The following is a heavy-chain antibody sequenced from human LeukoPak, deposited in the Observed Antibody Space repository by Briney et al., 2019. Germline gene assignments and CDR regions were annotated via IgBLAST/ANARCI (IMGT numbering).Heavy chain of an antibody. V-gene: IGHV6-1*01. CDR2: TYYRSKWYN. CDR3: AKDRSSSWYYYYGMDV. CDR1: GDSVPSNSAA. Sequence: SQTLSLTCAISGDSVPSNSAAWNWIRQSPSRGLEWLGRTYYRSKWYNDYAVSVKSRITINPDTSKNQFSLQLNSVTPEDTAVYYCAKDRSSSWYYYYGMDVWGQGTTVTVSS. D-gene: IGHD6-13*01. J-gene: IGHJ6*02.